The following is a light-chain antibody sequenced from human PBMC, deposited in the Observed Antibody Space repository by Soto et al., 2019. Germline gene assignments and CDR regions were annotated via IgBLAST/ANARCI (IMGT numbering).Light chain of an antibody. J-gene: IGLJ2*01. CDR3: SSYTSSSKRV. Sequence: QSALTQPASVSGSPGQSITISCTGTSNDVGGYNYVSWYQQHPGKAPKLMIYDVSNRPSGVSNRFSGSKSGNTASLTISGLQAEDEADYYCSSYTSSSKRVFGGGTKLTVL. CDR2: DVS. V-gene: IGLV2-14*01. CDR1: SNDVGGYNY.